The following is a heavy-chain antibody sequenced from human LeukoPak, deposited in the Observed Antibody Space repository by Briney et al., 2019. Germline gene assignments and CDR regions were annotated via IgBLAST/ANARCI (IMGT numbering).Heavy chain of an antibody. CDR2: IYYSGST. Sequence: PSETLSLTCAVYGGSFSGYYWSWIRQPPGKGLEWIGYIYYSGSTNYNPSLKSRVTISVDTSKNQFSLKLSSVTAADTAVYYCARDSFQYAFDIWGQGTMVTVSS. D-gene: IGHD3-16*02. J-gene: IGHJ3*02. V-gene: IGHV4-59*01. CDR3: ARDSFQYAFDI. CDR1: GGSFSGYY.